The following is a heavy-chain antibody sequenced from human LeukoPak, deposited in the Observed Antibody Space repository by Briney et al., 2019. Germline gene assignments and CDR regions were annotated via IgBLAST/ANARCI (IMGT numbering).Heavy chain of an antibody. Sequence: ASVKVSCKTSGYTFTSYDINWVRQATGEGLEWMGLINPGGGSTNYAQKFQGRVTVTRDMSTSTVYMELSSLRSDDTAVYYCARGVHVRKYDSNHNCFDPWGQGTLVTVSS. CDR3: ARGVHVRKYDSNHNCFDP. CDR2: INPGGGST. V-gene: IGHV1-46*01. J-gene: IGHJ5*02. D-gene: IGHD3-22*01. CDR1: GYTFTSYD.